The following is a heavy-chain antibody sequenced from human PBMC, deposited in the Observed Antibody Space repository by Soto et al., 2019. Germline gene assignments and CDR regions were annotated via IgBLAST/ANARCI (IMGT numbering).Heavy chain of an antibody. D-gene: IGHD3-10*01. CDR3: ASDSGSGSYYAY. J-gene: IGHJ4*02. Sequence: SETLSLTCAVSGGSISSSNWWSWVRQPPGKGLEWIGEIYHSGSTNYSPSLKSRVTISVDKSKNQFSLKLSSVTAADTAVYYCASDSGSGSYYAYWGQGTLVTVSS. V-gene: IGHV4-4*02. CDR2: IYHSGST. CDR1: GGSISSSNW.